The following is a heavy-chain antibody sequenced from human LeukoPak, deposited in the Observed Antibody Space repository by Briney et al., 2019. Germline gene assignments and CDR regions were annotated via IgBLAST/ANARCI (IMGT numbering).Heavy chain of an antibody. V-gene: IGHV1-8*01. Sequence: ASVKVSCKASGGTFSSYAINWVRQATGQGLEWMGWMNPNSGNTGYAQKFQGRVTMTRNTSISTAYMELSSLRSEDTAVYYCARPDSSGYYDDAFDIWGQGTMVTVSS. D-gene: IGHD3-22*01. CDR3: ARPDSSGYYDDAFDI. J-gene: IGHJ3*02. CDR1: GGTFSSYA. CDR2: MNPNSGNT.